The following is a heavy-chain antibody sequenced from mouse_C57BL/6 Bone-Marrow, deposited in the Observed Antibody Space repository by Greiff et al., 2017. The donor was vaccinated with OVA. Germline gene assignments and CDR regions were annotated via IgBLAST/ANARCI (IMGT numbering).Heavy chain of an antibody. CDR2: FYPGSGSI. CDR3: ARHEDTRDYGLYAMDY. Sequence: VQRVESGAELVKPGASVKLSCKASGYTFTEYTIHWVKQRSGQGLEWIGWFYPGSGSIKYNEKFKDKATLTADKSSSTVYMELSRLTSEDSAVYFCARHEDTRDYGLYAMDYWGQGTSVTVSS. CDR1: GYTFTEYT. D-gene: IGHD1-1*01. V-gene: IGHV1-62-2*01. J-gene: IGHJ4*01.